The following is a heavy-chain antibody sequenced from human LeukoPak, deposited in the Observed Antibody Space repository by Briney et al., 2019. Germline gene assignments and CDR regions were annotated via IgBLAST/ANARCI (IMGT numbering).Heavy chain of an antibody. J-gene: IGHJ4*02. CDR3: ATGTSSWNYYFGY. D-gene: IGHD2-2*01. CDR2: IRSGTYGGTS. Sequence: GGSLRLSCGTSGFTFCDYSMSWVRQAPGKGREGVGFIRSGTYGGTSEYAASVKGRFTISRDDSKSIAYLQMNSLKTEDTAVYYCATGTSSWNYYFGYWGQGTLVTVSS. CDR1: GFTFCDYS. V-gene: IGHV3-49*04.